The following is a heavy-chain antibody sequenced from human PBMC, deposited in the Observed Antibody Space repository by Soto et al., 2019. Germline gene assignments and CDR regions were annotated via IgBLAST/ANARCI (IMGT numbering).Heavy chain of an antibody. J-gene: IGHJ6*03. Sequence: GESLRLSCTGSGFTFSSYWMHWVRQAPGKGLVWVSRINSDGSSTSYADSVKGRFTISRDNAKNTLYLQMNSLRAEDTAVYYCARGKKYSSSWYEDYYYYMDVWGKGTTATVS. V-gene: IGHV3-74*01. CDR3: ARGKKYSSSWYEDYYYYMDV. D-gene: IGHD6-13*01. CDR2: INSDGSST. CDR1: GFTFSSYW.